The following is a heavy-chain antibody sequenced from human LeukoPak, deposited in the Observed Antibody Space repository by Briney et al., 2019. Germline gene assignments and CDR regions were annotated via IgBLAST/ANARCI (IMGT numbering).Heavy chain of an antibody. CDR1: GFIFSNYW. CDR3: VRDGSSWGNFDY. Sequence: GGSLRLSCAASGFIFSNYWMSWVRQAPGKGLEWVANIKQDGSEKYYVDSVKGRFTISRDNAKNSLYLQMNSLRTEDTAVYYCVRDGSSWGNFDYWGQGTLVSVSS. J-gene: IGHJ4*02. D-gene: IGHD7-27*01. V-gene: IGHV3-7*01. CDR2: IKQDGSEK.